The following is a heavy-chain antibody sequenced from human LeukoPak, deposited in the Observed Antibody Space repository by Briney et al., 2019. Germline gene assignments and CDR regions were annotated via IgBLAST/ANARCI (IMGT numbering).Heavy chain of an antibody. D-gene: IGHD6-6*01. CDR1: GFIFRTYG. CDR2: ISMFSRTI. Sequence: GGSLRLSCTASGFIFRTYGMNWVRQAPGKGLEWVSYISMFSRTIGYADSVKGRFTISRDDAKSSLYLQMNSLRAEDTATYYCARGGAARPDYWGQGTVVTVSS. CDR3: ARGGAARPDY. V-gene: IGHV3-48*01. J-gene: IGHJ4*02.